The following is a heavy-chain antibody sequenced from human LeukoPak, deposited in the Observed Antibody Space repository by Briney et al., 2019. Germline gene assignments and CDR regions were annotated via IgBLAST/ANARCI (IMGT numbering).Heavy chain of an antibody. J-gene: IGHJ4*02. V-gene: IGHV3-9*01. CDR1: GFTFDDYA. D-gene: IGHD6-19*01. CDR3: ARGWEGYFDY. CDR2: ISWNSGSI. Sequence: GGSLRLSCAASGFTFDDYAMHWVRQAPGKGLEWVSGISWNSGSIDYADSVKGRFTISRDNAKNSLYLQMNSLRAEDTAVYYCARGWEGYFDYWGQGTLVTVSS.